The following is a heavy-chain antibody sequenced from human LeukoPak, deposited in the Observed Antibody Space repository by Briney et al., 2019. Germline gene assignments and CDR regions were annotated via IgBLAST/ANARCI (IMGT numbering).Heavy chain of an antibody. V-gene: IGHV4-34*01. CDR3: ARLLGSMIYNFDY. Sequence: PSETLSLTCAVYGGSFSGYYWSCIRQPPGKGLEWIGEINHSGSTNCNPSLKSRVTISVDTSKNQFSLKLSSVTAADTAVYYCARLLGSMIYNFDYWGQGTLVTVSS. CDR1: GGSFSGYY. CDR2: INHSGST. J-gene: IGHJ4*02. D-gene: IGHD3-22*01.